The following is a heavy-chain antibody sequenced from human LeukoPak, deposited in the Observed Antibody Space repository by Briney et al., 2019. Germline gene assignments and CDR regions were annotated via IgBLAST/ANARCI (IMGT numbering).Heavy chain of an antibody. CDR3: ASVRQYGSGSYYTYYFDY. CDR1: GFTFSSYE. V-gene: IGHV3-66*01. J-gene: IGHJ4*02. D-gene: IGHD3-10*01. Sequence: GGSLRLSCAASGFTFSSYEMNWVRQAPGKGLEWVSVIYSGGTTYYADSVKGRFTISRDNSKNTLYLQMNSLRAEDTAVYYCASVRQYGSGSYYTYYFDYWGQGTLVTVSS. CDR2: IYSGGTT.